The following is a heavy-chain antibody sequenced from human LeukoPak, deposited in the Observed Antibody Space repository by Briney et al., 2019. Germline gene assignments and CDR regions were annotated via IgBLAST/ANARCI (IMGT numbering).Heavy chain of an antibody. V-gene: IGHV3-30*04. CDR2: ISYDGSNK. Sequence: GRSLRLSCAASGFTFSSYAMHWVRQAPGKGLEWVAVISYDGSNKYYADSVKGRFTISRDNSKNTLYLQMNSLRAEDTAVYYCARGRGRGYSGYDYFWGQGTLVTVSS. CDR3: ARGRGRGYSGYDYF. D-gene: IGHD5-12*01. J-gene: IGHJ4*02. CDR1: GFTFSSYA.